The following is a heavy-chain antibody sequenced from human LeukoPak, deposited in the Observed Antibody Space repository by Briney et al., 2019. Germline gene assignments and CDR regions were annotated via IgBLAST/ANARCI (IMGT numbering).Heavy chain of an antibody. CDR2: IGTTGDT. J-gene: IGHJ4*02. CDR1: GFTFTTYD. D-gene: IGHD2-2*01. CDR3: AKESLRVVPSATFDY. V-gene: IGHV3-13*01. Sequence: PGGSLRLSCAASGFTFTTYDMHWVRQATGKGLEWVSAIGTTGDTYYPGSVKGRFTISRENAKNSLYLQMNSLRAEDTAVYYCAKESLRVVPSATFDYWGQGTLVTVSS.